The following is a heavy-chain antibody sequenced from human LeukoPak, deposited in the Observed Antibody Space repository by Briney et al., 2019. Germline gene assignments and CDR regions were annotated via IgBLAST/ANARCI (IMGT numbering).Heavy chain of an antibody. CDR1: GFTFSTYG. D-gene: IGHD3-10*01. Sequence: GGSLRLSCAASGFTFSTYGTHWVRQAPGKGLEWVAFIRYDGSNKYYADSVKGRFTISRDNSKNTLYLQMNSLRAEDTAVYYCAKGVWFGEGYYFDYWGQGTLVTVSS. J-gene: IGHJ4*02. CDR2: IRYDGSNK. CDR3: AKGVWFGEGYYFDY. V-gene: IGHV3-30*02.